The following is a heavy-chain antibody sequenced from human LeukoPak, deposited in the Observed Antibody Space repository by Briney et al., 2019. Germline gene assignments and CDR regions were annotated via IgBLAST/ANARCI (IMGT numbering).Heavy chain of an antibody. D-gene: IGHD3-3*01. CDR2: INHSGST. J-gene: IGHJ5*02. CDR3: ARGRDFWSGGNWFDP. CDR1: GFTFSSYG. Sequence: GSLRLSCAASGFTFSSYGMSWIRQPPGKGLEWIGEINHSGSTNYNPSLKSRVTISVDTSKNQFSLKLSSVTAADTAVYYCARGRDFWSGGNWFDPWGQGTLVTVSS. V-gene: IGHV4-34*01.